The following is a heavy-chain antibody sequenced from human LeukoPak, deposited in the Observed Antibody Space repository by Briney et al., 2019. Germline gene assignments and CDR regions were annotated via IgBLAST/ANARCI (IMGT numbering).Heavy chain of an antibody. V-gene: IGHV4-59*01. CDR2: TYHSGST. CDR1: GGSLISSYY. J-gene: IGHJ6*03. D-gene: IGHD1-14*01. CDR3: ARAPNTGNDYYYHLDV. Sequence: PSETLSLTCTVSGGSLISSYYWSWIRQPPGRGLEWIGYTYHSGSTNYNPSLRSRVTISVDTSKKQFSLKLRSVTAADTAVYYCARAPNTGNDYYYHLDVWGKGTTVTVSS.